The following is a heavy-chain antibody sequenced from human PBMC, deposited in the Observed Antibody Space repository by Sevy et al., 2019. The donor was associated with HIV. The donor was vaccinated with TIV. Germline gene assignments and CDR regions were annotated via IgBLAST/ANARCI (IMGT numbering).Heavy chain of an antibody. CDR2: FDPEDGKT. J-gene: IGHJ4*02. CDR3: AITKDYYDNSGYPFDY. Sequence: ASVKVSCKVSGYTLTKLSMHWVRQAPGKGLEWMGTFDPEDGKTIYAQKFQGRVTMTEDTSIDTAYMELSSLRSEDTAVFYCAITKDYYDNSGYPFDYWGQGTPVTVSS. D-gene: IGHD3-22*01. V-gene: IGHV1-24*01. CDR1: GYTLTKLS.